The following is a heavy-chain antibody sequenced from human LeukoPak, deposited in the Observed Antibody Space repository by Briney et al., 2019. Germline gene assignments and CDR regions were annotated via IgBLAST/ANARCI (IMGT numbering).Heavy chain of an antibody. CDR3: ARAYYYDSSGYYPLDY. CDR2: IIPFFDTA. Sequence: SVKVSCKASGGTFSSYAFSWVRQAPGQGLEWMGGIIPFFDTANSAQKFQGRVTITADESTSTAYMELSSLRSEDTAVYYCARAYYYDSSGYYPLDYWGQGTLVTVSS. D-gene: IGHD3-22*01. J-gene: IGHJ4*02. CDR1: GGTFSSYA. V-gene: IGHV1-69*13.